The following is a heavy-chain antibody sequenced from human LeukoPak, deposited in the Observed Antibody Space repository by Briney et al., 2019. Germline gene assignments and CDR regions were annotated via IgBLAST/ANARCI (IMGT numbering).Heavy chain of an antibody. V-gene: IGHV4-4*07. Sequence: SETLSLTCTVSGGSISSYYWSWIRQPAGKGLEWIGRIYTSGSTNYNPSLKSRVTMSVDTSKNQFSLKLSSVTAADTAVYYCARDLLAAAGNEDAFDIWGQGTMVTVSS. CDR2: IYTSGST. D-gene: IGHD6-13*01. CDR3: ARDLLAAAGNEDAFDI. J-gene: IGHJ3*02. CDR1: GGSISSYY.